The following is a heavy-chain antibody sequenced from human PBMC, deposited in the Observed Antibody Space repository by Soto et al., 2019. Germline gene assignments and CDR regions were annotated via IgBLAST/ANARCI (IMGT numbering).Heavy chain of an antibody. Sequence: GGWLRLACVASGSGVSNYAMSWFRQSPGKGLEWVSISSASGRSRYHADSVKGRFTISRDNSKNTLYLHMTNLRAEDTAVYYCAKDGNWLDVYFDVWGQGTPVTVSS. D-gene: IGHD6-19*01. J-gene: IGHJ4*02. CDR2: SSASGRSR. CDR1: GSGVSNYA. V-gene: IGHV3-23*01. CDR3: AKDGNWLDVYFDV.